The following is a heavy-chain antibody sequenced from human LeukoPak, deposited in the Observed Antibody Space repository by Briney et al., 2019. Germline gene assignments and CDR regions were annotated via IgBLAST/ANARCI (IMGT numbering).Heavy chain of an antibody. Sequence: ASVKVSCKASGYTFTSYGISWVRQAPGQGLEWMGWISAYNGNTNYAQKLQGGVTMTTDTSTSTAYMELRSLRSDDTAVYYCARGREEKYSSGKLYYFDYWGQGTLVTVSS. J-gene: IGHJ4*02. V-gene: IGHV1-18*01. CDR3: ARGREEKYSSGKLYYFDY. D-gene: IGHD6-19*01. CDR2: ISAYNGNT. CDR1: GYTFTSYG.